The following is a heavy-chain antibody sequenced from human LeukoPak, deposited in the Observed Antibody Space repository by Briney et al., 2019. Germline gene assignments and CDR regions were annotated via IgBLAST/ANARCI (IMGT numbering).Heavy chain of an antibody. D-gene: IGHD3-22*01. J-gene: IGHJ4*02. Sequence: GGSLRLSCAASGFTFSNYGMHWVRQAPGKGRGWVAFIRYDGSNKYYSDSVKGRFTVSRDNSKNTLYLQMTSLRAEDTAVYYCAKDSRMMVVFITGKGTEFDYWGQGALVTVSS. CDR3: AKDSRMMVVFITGKGTEFDY. V-gene: IGHV3-30*02. CDR2: IRYDGSNK. CDR1: GFTFSNYG.